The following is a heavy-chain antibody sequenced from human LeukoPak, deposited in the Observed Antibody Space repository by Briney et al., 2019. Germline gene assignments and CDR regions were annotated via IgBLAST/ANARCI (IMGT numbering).Heavy chain of an antibody. CDR3: ARTYSGYDGWFDP. J-gene: IGHJ5*02. D-gene: IGHD5-12*01. V-gene: IGHV4-30-4*07. Sequence: ASQTLSLTCEVSGDSLSSGGYSWSWIRQPPGKGLEWIGYIRYSGSTYYNPSLKSRLTMSVEASKTQFSLRLSSVTAADTAVYYCARTYSGYDGWFDPWGQGTLVTVSS. CDR1: GDSLSSGGYS. CDR2: IRYSGST.